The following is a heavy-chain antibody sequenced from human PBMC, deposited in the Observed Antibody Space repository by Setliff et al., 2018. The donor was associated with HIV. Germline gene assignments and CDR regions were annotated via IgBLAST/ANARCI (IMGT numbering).Heavy chain of an antibody. CDR2: FDPEDGET. D-gene: IGHD3-10*01. V-gene: IGHV1-24*01. CDR3: ARGKGVRGVIITGGLDV. Sequence: ASVKVSCKISGYTLTELSVHWVRQAPGKGLEWMANFDPEDGETFYAQKFQGRLTMTEDTSTDTAYMELRSLRSEDTAVYYCARGKGVRGVIITGGLDVWGKGTTVTVSS. CDR1: GYTLTELS. J-gene: IGHJ6*04.